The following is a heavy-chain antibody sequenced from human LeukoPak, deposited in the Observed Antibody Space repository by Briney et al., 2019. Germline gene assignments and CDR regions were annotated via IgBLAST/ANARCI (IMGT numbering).Heavy chain of an antibody. D-gene: IGHD3-3*01. CDR1: GGTFSSYA. V-gene: IGHV1-69*10. J-gene: IGHJ6*02. Sequence: ASVKFSCKASGGTFSSYAISWVRQAPGQGLEWMGGFDPEDGEAVYAQKFQGRVTMTRDTSTSTVYMELSSLRSEDTAVYYCAREAFSREDYGMDVWGQGTTVTVSS. CDR2: FDPEDGEA. CDR3: AREAFSREDYGMDV.